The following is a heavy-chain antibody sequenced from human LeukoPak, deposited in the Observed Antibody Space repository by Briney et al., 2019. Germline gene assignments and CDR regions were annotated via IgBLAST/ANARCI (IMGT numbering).Heavy chain of an antibody. CDR1: GFNFISHW. Sequence: PGGSLRLSCAASGFNFISHWMTWVRQAPGKGLEWVANIRQDEGEKYYADSVTGRFTISRDNAKNAVYLQMDGLRAEDTAVYYCARDYGHSGYDYLLYYWGQGTLVTVSS. CDR2: IRQDEGEK. J-gene: IGHJ4*02. V-gene: IGHV3-7*01. CDR3: ARDYGHSGYDYLLYY. D-gene: IGHD5-12*01.